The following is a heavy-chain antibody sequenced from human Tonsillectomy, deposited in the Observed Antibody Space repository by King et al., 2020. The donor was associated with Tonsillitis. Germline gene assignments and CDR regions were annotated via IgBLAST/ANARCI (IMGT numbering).Heavy chain of an antibody. V-gene: IGHV4-59*01. J-gene: IGHJ3*02. D-gene: IGHD1-1*01. CDR1: GGAISMYY. Sequence: QLQESGPGLVKPSETLSLTCTFSGGAISMYYGSWIRQPPGKGLECIGCIYYRGSTNYNPSLKSGVTRSVDTSKSQFSLKLSSVTAADTAVYYCAREISLADAFDIWGQGTMVTVSS. CDR3: AREISLADAFDI. CDR2: IYYRGST.